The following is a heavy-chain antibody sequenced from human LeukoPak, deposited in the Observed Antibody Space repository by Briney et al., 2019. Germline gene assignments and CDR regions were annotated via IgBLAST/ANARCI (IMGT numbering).Heavy chain of an antibody. D-gene: IGHD3-3*01. J-gene: IGHJ6*02. Sequence: GASVKVSCKASGYTFTSYYMHWVRQAPGQGLEWMGIINPSGGSTSYAQKFQGRVTMTRNTSISTAYMELSSLRSEDTAVYYCARGLDPPYYDFWSGYLPGTYYYYGMDVWGQGTTVTVSS. CDR3: ARGLDPPYYDFWSGYLPGTYYYYGMDV. CDR1: GYTFTSYY. CDR2: INPSGGST. V-gene: IGHV1-46*01.